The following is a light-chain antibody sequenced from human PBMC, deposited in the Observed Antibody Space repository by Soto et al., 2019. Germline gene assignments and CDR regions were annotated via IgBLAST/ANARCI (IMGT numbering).Light chain of an antibody. CDR1: QSVSSY. Sequence: IVLTQSPATLSLSPGERATLSCRASQSVSSYLAWYQQKPGQAPRLLIYDASNRATGIPARFSGSGSGTDVTLTISSLEPEDFAVYYCQQRSNWPPYTFGQGTKLEI. CDR2: DAS. J-gene: IGKJ2*01. V-gene: IGKV3-11*01. CDR3: QQRSNWPPYT.